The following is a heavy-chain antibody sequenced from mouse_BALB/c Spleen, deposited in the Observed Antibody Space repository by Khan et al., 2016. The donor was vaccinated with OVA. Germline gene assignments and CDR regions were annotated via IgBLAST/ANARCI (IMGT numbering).Heavy chain of an antibody. Sequence: QVQLQQSAAELARPGASVKMSCKASGYTFISYTMHWVKQRPGQGMEWIGYINPRSGYTDYNQKFKDKTTLSANKSSSTASIQLSSLTSEDSAVYYCARRRGGYYFDCWGQGTTLTVSS. J-gene: IGHJ2*01. CDR3: ARRRGGYYFDC. CDR1: GYTFISYT. CDR2: INPRSGYT. V-gene: IGHV1-4*02.